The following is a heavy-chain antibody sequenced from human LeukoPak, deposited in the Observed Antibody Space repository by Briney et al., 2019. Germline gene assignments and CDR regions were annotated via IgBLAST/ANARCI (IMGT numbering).Heavy chain of an antibody. CDR3: ARASLAYCGGDCYYYWYFDL. Sequence: PSETLSLTCAVSGGSISSGGYSWSWIRQSPGKGLEWIGYIYHSGSTYYNPSLKSRVTISVDRSKNQFSLKLSSVTAADTAVYYCARASLAYCGGDCYYYWYFDLWGRGTLVTVSS. D-gene: IGHD2-21*02. V-gene: IGHV4-30-2*06. CDR2: IYHSGST. CDR1: GGSISSGGYS. J-gene: IGHJ2*01.